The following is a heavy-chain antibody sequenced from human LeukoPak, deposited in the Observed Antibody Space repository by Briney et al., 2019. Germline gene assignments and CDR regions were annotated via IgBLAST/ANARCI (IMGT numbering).Heavy chain of an antibody. CDR2: IEGTNSGGTT. D-gene: IGHD2-15*01. CDR1: GITFIEAW. Sequence: GESLRLSCELSGITFIEAWMSWVRQAPGKGPEWVGRIEGTNSGGTTAYAAPVKGRFTISRDDSQSMMYLQMDSLKSEDTAVYFCTWIDCSGGSCYFASWGQGTLVTVSS. CDR3: TWIDCSGGSCYFAS. V-gene: IGHV3-15*04. J-gene: IGHJ4*02.